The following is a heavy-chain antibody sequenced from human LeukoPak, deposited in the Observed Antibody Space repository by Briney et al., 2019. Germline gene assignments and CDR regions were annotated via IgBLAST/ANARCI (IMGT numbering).Heavy chain of an antibody. Sequence: GGSLRLSCAASGFTLSSYSMNWVRQAPGKGLEGVSSISSSSSYIYYADSVKGRFTISRDNAKNSLYLQMNSLRAEDTAVYYCARDQRDSGSYYGHFDYWGQGTLVTVSS. V-gene: IGHV3-21*01. D-gene: IGHD1-26*01. CDR3: ARDQRDSGSYYGHFDY. CDR1: GFTLSSYS. CDR2: ISSSSSYI. J-gene: IGHJ4*02.